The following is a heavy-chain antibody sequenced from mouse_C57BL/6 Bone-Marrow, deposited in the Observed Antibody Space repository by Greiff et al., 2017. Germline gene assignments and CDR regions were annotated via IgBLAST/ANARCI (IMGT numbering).Heavy chain of an antibody. J-gene: IGHJ4*01. Sequence: EVKLVESGGGLVQPGGSLKLSCAASGFTFSDYCMYWVRQTPEKRLEWVAYISNGGGSTYYPDTVKGRFTIARDNAKNPLYLQMSRLKSEGTAMYYCASRGWLLEEFYYAIDYWGQGTSVTVSS. V-gene: IGHV5-12*01. CDR2: ISNGGGST. CDR3: ASRGWLLEEFYYAIDY. D-gene: IGHD2-3*01. CDR1: GFTFSDYC.